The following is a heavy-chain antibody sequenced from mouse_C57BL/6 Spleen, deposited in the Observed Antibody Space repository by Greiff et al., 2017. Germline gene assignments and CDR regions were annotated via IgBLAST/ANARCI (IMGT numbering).Heavy chain of an antibody. CDR2: IDPSDSYT. Sequence: QVQLQQSGAELVKPGASVKLSCKASGYTFTSYWMQWVKQRPGQGLEWIGEIDPSDSYTNYNQKFKGKATLTVDTSSSTAYMQLSSLTSEDSAVYYCARGGYYGSSYWFAYWGQGTLVTVSA. CDR3: ARGGYYGSSYWFAY. J-gene: IGHJ3*01. D-gene: IGHD1-1*01. V-gene: IGHV1-50*01. CDR1: GYTFTSYW.